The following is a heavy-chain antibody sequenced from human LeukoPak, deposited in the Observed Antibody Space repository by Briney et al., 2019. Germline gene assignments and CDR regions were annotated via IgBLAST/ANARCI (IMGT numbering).Heavy chain of an antibody. D-gene: IGHD3-16*01. CDR2: INHSGST. Sequence: SETLSLTCAVYGGSFSGYYWSWIRQPPGKGLEWIGEINHSGSTYYNPSLKSRVTISVDRSKNQFALKLRSVTAADTAVYYCAKAGWRGGGTFNEFDPWGQGTLVTVSS. J-gene: IGHJ5*02. V-gene: IGHV4-34*01. CDR3: AKAGWRGGGTFNEFDP. CDR1: GGSFSGYY.